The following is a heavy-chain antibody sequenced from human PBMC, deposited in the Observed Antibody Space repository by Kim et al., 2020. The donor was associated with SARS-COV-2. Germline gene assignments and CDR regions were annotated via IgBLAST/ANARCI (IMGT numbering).Heavy chain of an antibody. V-gene: IGHV3-30*02. J-gene: IGHJ2*01. CDR3: AKDGYYYDSSGYFDL. D-gene: IGHD3-22*01. Sequence: DSVKGRFTISRDNSKNTLYLQMNSLRAEDTAVYYCAKDGYYYDSSGYFDLWGRGTLVTVSS.